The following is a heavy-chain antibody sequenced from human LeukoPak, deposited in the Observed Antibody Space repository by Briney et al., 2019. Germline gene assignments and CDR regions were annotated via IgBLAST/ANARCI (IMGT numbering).Heavy chain of an antibody. CDR2: IIPIFGTA. J-gene: IGHJ4*02. Sequence: SVKVSCKASGGTFISYAISWVRQAPGQGLEWMGGIIPIFGTANYAQKFQGRVTITADESTSTAYMELSSLRSEDTAVYYCARGPHFTPYYFDYWGQGTLVTVSS. CDR3: ARGPHFTPYYFDY. D-gene: IGHD3-3*02. V-gene: IGHV1-69*01. CDR1: GGTFISYA.